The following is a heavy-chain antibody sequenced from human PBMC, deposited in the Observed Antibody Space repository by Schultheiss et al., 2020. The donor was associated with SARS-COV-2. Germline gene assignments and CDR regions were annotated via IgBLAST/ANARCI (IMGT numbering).Heavy chain of an antibody. D-gene: IGHD3-10*02. CDR2: IWYDGSNK. CDR1: EFTFGNFW. J-gene: IGHJ4*02. Sequence: GGSLRLSCAASEFTFGNFWMHWVRQAPGKGLEWVAVIWYDGSNKYYADSVKGRFTISRDNSKNTLYLQMHSLRVEDTAMYYCARDVQGSADYWGQGSLVTVSS. CDR3: ARDVQGSADY. V-gene: IGHV3-33*08.